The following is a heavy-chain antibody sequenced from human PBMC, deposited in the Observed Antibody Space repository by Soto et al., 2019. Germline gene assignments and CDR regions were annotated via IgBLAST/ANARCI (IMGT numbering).Heavy chain of an antibody. D-gene: IGHD3-9*01. J-gene: IGHJ6*02. Sequence: GESLKISCKGSGYSFTSYWISWVRQMPGKGLEWMGRIDPSDSYTNYSPSFQGHVTISADKSISTAYLQWSSLKASDTAMYYCAGLGRSRYDILTGYYNAYYYYGVDVWGQGTTVTVSS. CDR1: GYSFTSYW. V-gene: IGHV5-10-1*01. CDR2: IDPSDSYT. CDR3: AGLGRSRYDILTGYYNAYYYYGVDV.